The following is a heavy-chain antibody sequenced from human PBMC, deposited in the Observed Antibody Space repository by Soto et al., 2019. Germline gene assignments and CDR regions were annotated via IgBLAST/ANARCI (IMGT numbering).Heavy chain of an antibody. CDR2: ILNDGTNK. CDR3: TRGWHGYDWGDAVDI. V-gene: IGHV3-30-3*01. J-gene: IGHJ3*02. CDR1: GFTFSNYA. D-gene: IGHD3-10*02. Sequence: VQLVESGGGVVQPGRSLRLSCAASGFTFSNYAMHWVRQAPGKGLEWVANILNDGTNKNYADSVKGRFTISRDNSQNTVYLQMNTLRLEDTAVYYCTRGWHGYDWGDAVDIWGQGTLVRVSS.